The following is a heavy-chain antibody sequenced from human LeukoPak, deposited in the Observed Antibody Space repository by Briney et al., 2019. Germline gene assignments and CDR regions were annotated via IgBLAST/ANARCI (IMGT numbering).Heavy chain of an antibody. Sequence: PSETLSLTCTVSGGSISSYYWSWIRQPPGKGLEGVGYIYYSGSTNYNPSLKSRVTISVDTSKNQFSLKLSSVTAADTAVYYCARAGYYYDSSGYNNWFDPWGQGTLVTVSS. D-gene: IGHD3-22*01. CDR2: IYYSGST. CDR3: ARAGYYYDSSGYNNWFDP. CDR1: GGSISSYY. V-gene: IGHV4-59*01. J-gene: IGHJ5*02.